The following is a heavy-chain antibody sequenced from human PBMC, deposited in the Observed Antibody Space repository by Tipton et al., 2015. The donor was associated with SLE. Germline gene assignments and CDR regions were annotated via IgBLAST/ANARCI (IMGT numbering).Heavy chain of an antibody. J-gene: IGHJ4*02. Sequence: QLVQSGAEVKKPGESLKISCKGSGYSFGSYWIAWVRQMPGKGLEWMGMIHPGDSETRYSPSFQGQVTISADKSISTAYLQWSSLKAADTAMYYCARDGGSGWYNFDYWGRGTLVSVSS. D-gene: IGHD6-19*01. CDR1: GYSFGSYW. CDR2: IHPGDSET. CDR3: ARDGGSGWYNFDY. V-gene: IGHV5-51*01.